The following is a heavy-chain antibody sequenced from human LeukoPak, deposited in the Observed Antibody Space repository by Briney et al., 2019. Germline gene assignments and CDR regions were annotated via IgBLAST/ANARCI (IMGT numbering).Heavy chain of an antibody. CDR1: GGSISSSSYY. J-gene: IGHJ4*02. CDR2: IYYSGST. Sequence: SETLSLTRTVSGGSISSSSYYWGWIRQPPGKGLEWIGSIYYSGSTYYNPSLKSRVTISVDTSKNQFSLKLSSVTAADTAVYYCARVTSILYYFDYWGQGTLVTVSS. CDR3: ARVTSILYYFDY. V-gene: IGHV4-39*07.